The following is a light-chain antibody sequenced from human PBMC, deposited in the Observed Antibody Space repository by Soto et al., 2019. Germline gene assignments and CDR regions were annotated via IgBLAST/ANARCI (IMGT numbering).Light chain of an antibody. Sequence: DIQMTQSPSTLSASVGDRVTITCRASQSISSGLAWYQQKPGKAPKLLIYDASSLESGVPSRFSGSGSGTEFTLTISSLQPDDFATYYCQQYNSYWTFGQGTNVDIK. CDR3: QQYNSYWT. CDR1: QSISSG. V-gene: IGKV1-5*01. J-gene: IGKJ1*01. CDR2: DAS.